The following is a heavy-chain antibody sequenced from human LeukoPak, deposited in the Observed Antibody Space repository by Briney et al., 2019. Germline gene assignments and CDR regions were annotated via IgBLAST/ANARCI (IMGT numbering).Heavy chain of an antibody. J-gene: IGHJ3*01. CDR1: GDSISTSTW. CDR2: IYHSGST. CDR3: ARGHNENNYKSTIDV. Sequence: PSETLSLTCAVSGDSISTSTWWNWVRQPPGKGLEWIAEIYHSGSTNRNPSLKSRVTISVDKTKNQFSLKLSSVTAADTAMYYCARGHNENNYKSTIDVWGQGTMVTVSS. D-gene: IGHD1/OR15-1a*01. V-gene: IGHV4-4*02.